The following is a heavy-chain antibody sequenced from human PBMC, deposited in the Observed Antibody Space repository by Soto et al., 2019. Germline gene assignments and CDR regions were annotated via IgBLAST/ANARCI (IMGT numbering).Heavy chain of an antibody. CDR2: SNGDGSIT. CDR1: GFSSSTYW. CDR3: ARERKVRAFDI. V-gene: IGHV3-74*01. Sequence: EVQLVESGGGLVQPGGSLRLSCAASGFSSSTYWMHWVRQAPGKGLVWVSRSNGDGSITNNADSVKGRCPVSRDNAKNTLYVQVNSLRDEDTAVYYCARERKVRAFDIWGQGTMVTVSS. J-gene: IGHJ3*02.